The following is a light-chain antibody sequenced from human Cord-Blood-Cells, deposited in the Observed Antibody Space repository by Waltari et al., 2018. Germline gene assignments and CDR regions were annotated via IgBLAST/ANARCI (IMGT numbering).Light chain of an antibody. CDR2: RNN. J-gene: IGLJ3*02. V-gene: IGLV1-47*01. CDR1: RSNTGSNY. Sequence: QSVLTQPPSASGTPGQRVTISCSGSRSNTGSNYVYWYQQLPGTAPKPRIYRNNQRPSGVPDRFSGSKSGTSASLASSGLRSEDEADYYCAAWDDSLSGRVFGGGTKLTVL. CDR3: AAWDDSLSGRV.